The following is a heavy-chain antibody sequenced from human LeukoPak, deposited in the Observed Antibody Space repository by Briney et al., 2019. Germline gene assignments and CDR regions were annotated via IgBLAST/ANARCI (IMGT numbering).Heavy chain of an antibody. CDR1: GGSISSYY. CDR3: AALSGYSGYDWFSHFDY. Sequence: SETLSLTCTVSGGSISSYYWSWIRQPPGKGLEWIGYIYDSGSTIYNPSLKSRVTISVDTSKNQFSLSLSSVTAADTAVYYCAALSGYSGYDWFSHFDYWGQGTLVTVSS. D-gene: IGHD5-12*01. V-gene: IGHV4-4*08. CDR2: IYDSGST. J-gene: IGHJ4*02.